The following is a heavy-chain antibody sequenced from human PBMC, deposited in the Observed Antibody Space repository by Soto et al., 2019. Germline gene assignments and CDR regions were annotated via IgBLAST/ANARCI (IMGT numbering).Heavy chain of an antibody. D-gene: IGHD4-17*01. Sequence: EVQLVESGGGLVQPGRSLRLSCVASGFMFEDYAMHWVRQAPGKGLEWVSGISWNSGTIGYADSVKGRFTISRDTAKNSLYLQMNSLRPEDTALYYCAKSKSATVTTMALDYWGQGTQVTVSS. CDR3: AKSKSATVTTMALDY. CDR2: ISWNSGTI. J-gene: IGHJ4*02. V-gene: IGHV3-9*01. CDR1: GFMFEDYA.